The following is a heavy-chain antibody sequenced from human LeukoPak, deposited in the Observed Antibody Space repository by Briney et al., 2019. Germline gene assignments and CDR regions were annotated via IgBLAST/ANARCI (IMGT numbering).Heavy chain of an antibody. Sequence: PSETLSLTCAVYGGSFSGYYWSWIRQPPGKGLEWIGEINHSGSTNYNPSLKSRVTISVGTSKNQFSLKLSSVTAADTAVYYCASGGIVLMVYAFTAFDIWGQGTMVTVSS. CDR3: ASGGIVLMVYAFTAFDI. CDR2: INHSGST. D-gene: IGHD2-8*01. V-gene: IGHV4-34*01. CDR1: GGSFSGYY. J-gene: IGHJ3*02.